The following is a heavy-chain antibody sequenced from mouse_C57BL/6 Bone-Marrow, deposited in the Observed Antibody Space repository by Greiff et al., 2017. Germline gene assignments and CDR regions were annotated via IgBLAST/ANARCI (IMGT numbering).Heavy chain of an antibody. CDR1: GFTFSSYA. V-gene: IGHV5-4*01. CDR2: ISDGGSYT. CDR3: AREDPSPYYFDY. J-gene: IGHJ2*01. Sequence: EVQGVESGGGLVKPGGSLKLSCAASGFTFSSYAMSWVRQTPEKRLEWVATISDGGSYTYYPDNVKGRFTISRDNAKNNLYLQMSHLKSEDTAMYYCAREDPSPYYFDYWGQGTTLTVSS.